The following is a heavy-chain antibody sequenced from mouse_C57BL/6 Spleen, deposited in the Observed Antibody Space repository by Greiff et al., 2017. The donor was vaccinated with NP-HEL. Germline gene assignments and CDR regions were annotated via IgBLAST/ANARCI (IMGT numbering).Heavy chain of an antibody. Sequence: VQLQQSGPELVKPGASVKISCKASGYTFTDYYMNWVKQSHGKSLEWIGDINPNNGGTSYNQKFKGKATLTVDKSSSTAYMELRSLTSEDSAVYYCARASLITTVVATDFDYWGQGTTLTVSS. CDR3: ARASLITTVVATDFDY. V-gene: IGHV1-26*01. J-gene: IGHJ2*01. D-gene: IGHD1-1*01. CDR1: GYTFTDYY. CDR2: INPNNGGT.